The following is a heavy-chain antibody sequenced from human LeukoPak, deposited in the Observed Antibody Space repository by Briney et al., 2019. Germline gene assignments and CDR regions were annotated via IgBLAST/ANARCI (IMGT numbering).Heavy chain of an antibody. V-gene: IGHV3-53*01. CDR2: IYTGGST. J-gene: IGHJ4*02. D-gene: IGHD2-8*02. CDR3: ATYRQVLLPFES. CDR1: GFTVSSYY. Sequence: GGSLRLSCAASGFTVSSYYMNWVRQAPGKELEWVSVIYTGGSTYYADSVRGRFTISRDTSKNMVFLQMNSLRAEDTAIYYCATYRQVLLPFESWGQGTLVTVSS.